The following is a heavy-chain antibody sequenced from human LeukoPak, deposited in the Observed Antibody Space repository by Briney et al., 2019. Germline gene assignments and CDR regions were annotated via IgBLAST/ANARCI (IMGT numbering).Heavy chain of an antibody. CDR1: GYTFTSYG. Sequence: ASVKVSCKASGYTFTSYGISWVRQAPGQGLEWMGWISAYNGNTNYAQKLQGRVTMTTDTSTSTAYMELRSLRSDDTAVYYCARGSLSGDHFGYYYYMDVWGKGTTVTVSS. D-gene: IGHD3-16*02. J-gene: IGHJ6*03. CDR2: ISAYNGNT. CDR3: ARGSLSGDHFGYYYYMDV. V-gene: IGHV1-18*01.